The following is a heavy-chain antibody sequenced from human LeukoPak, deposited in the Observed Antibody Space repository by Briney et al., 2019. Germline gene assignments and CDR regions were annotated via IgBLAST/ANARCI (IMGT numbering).Heavy chain of an antibody. CDR2: ISSSSSTI. CDR1: EFTFSSYS. CDR3: ARVGVRFDY. Sequence: GGSLRLSCAASEFTFSSYSMNWVRQAPGMGLEWVSYISSSSSTIYYADSVKGRFTISRDNAKNSLYLQMNSLRAEDTAVYYCARVGVRFDYWGQGTLVTVSS. D-gene: IGHD3-16*02. J-gene: IGHJ4*02. V-gene: IGHV3-48*01.